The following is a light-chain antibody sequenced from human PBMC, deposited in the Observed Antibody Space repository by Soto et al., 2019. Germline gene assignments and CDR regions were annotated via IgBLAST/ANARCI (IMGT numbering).Light chain of an antibody. Sequence: DIQMTQSPSTLCASVGDRVTLTCRASQSISTWLAWYQQKPGKAPKLLIYKASGLESGVPSRFSGSGSGTAFTLTISSLQPDDFATYYCQQYDSYSPLTFGGGTTGDIK. CDR1: QSISTW. CDR2: KAS. J-gene: IGKJ4*01. V-gene: IGKV1-5*03. CDR3: QQYDSYSPLT.